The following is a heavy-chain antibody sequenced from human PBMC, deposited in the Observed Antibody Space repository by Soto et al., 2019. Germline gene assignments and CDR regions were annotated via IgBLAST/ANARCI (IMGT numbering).Heavy chain of an antibody. CDR1: GFTFSSYA. J-gene: IGHJ4*02. CDR3: TRLRDTYNSGWSKVEY. D-gene: IGHD6-19*01. CDR2: ISGSGT. V-gene: IGHV3-23*01. Sequence: EVQLLESGGGLVQPGGSLRLSCAASGFTFSSYAMSWVRQAPGKGLEWVSTISGSGTYYADSVKGRFTISRDNSKNKLSLQMNSLRAEDMAVYYCTRLRDTYNSGWSKVEYWGQGTMVAVSS.